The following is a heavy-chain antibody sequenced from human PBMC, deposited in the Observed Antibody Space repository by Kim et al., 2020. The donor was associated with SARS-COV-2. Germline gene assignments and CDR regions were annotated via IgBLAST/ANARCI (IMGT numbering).Heavy chain of an antibody. V-gene: IGHV3-30*01. CDR2: DA. J-gene: IGHJ5*02. D-gene: IGHD1-26*01. CDR3: GRGGNWLDP. Sequence: DAYYADATRGRFTTSRDKSKNTLYLQMNSLRAEDTAVYYCGRGGNWLDPWGQGTMVTVSS.